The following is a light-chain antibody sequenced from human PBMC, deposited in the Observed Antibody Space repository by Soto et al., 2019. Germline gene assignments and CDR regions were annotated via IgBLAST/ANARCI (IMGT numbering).Light chain of an antibody. CDR3: QQRSNWPT. CDR2: DAS. V-gene: IGKV3-11*01. Sequence: EIVLTQSPATLSLSPGERATLCGRASQSVSSYLAWYQQKPGQAPRLLIYDASNRATGIPARFSGSGSGTDFTLTISSLEPEDFAVYYCQQRSNWPTFVQGTKV. J-gene: IGKJ1*01. CDR1: QSVSSY.